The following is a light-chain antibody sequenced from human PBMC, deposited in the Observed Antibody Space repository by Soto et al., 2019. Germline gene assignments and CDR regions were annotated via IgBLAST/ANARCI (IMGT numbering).Light chain of an antibody. CDR1: QGISNY. V-gene: IGKV1-5*03. CDR3: QQYNSYWT. Sequence: DIQMTQPPSSLSASVGDRVTITRWASQGISNYLAWYQQKPGKVPKLLIYKASSLESGVPSRFSGSGSGTEFTLTISSLQPDDFATYYCQQYNSYWTFGQGTKV. J-gene: IGKJ1*01. CDR2: KAS.